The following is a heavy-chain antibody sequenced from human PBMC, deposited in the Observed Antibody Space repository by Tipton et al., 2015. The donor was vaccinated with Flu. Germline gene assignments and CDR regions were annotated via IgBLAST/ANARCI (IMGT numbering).Heavy chain of an antibody. CDR1: GYRFNNYW. CDR2: IYPGDSQT. D-gene: IGHD1-14*01. V-gene: IGHV5-51*03. J-gene: IGHJ6*02. CDR3: ARGPNPPPGYFYYSKDV. Sequence: VQLVQSGAEVKKPGESLKISCKASGYRFNNYWIAWVRQMPGKGLEWMGVIYPGDSQTKYSPSFQGRVTISVDESNSAAYVQWNSLQTSDTAMYYCARGPNPPPGYFYYSKDVWGQGTTV.